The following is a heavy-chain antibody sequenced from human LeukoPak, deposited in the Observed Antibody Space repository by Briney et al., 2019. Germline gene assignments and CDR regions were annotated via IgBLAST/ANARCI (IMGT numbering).Heavy chain of an antibody. CDR1: GFTFSSYS. CDR2: ISSSSSYI. CDR3: ARESNGVKGRWIQLWFGRDAFDI. J-gene: IGHJ3*02. V-gene: IGHV3-21*01. D-gene: IGHD5-18*01. Sequence: GGSLRLSCAASGFTFSSYSMNWVRQAPGKGLEWVSSISSSSSYIYYAGSVKGRFTISRDNAKNSLYLQMNSLRAEDTAVYYCARESNGVKGRWIQLWFGRDAFDIWGQGTMVTVSS.